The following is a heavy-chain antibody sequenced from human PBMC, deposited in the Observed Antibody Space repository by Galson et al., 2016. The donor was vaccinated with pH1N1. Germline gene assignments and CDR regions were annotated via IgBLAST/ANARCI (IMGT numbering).Heavy chain of an antibody. Sequence: SLRLSCAASGFTFSNYLMSWVRQAPGKGLEWVANIKQDGSETHYVDSVKGRFTISRDNAKNSLYLQMGSLRAEDTAVYYCVRDHDFGDSDPSHYHRGLDVWGQGTTVTVSS. CDR3: VRDHDFGDSDPSHYHRGLDV. CDR1: GFTFSNYL. V-gene: IGHV3-7*01. CDR2: IKQDGSET. J-gene: IGHJ6*02. D-gene: IGHD4-17*01.